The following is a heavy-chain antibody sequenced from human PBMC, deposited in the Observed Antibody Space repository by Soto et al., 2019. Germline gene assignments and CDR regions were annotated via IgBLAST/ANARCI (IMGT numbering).Heavy chain of an antibody. CDR2: INSDGSST. V-gene: IGHV3-74*01. D-gene: IGHD2-2*01. CDR3: ARDLYQPPRMYYYYGMDV. CDR1: GFTFSSYW. Sequence: GGSLRLSCAASGFTFSSYWMHWVRQAPGKGLVWVSRINSDGSSTSYADSVKGRFTISRDNAKNTLYLQMNSLRAEDTAVYYCARDLYQPPRMYYYYGMDVWGQGTTVTVSS. J-gene: IGHJ6*02.